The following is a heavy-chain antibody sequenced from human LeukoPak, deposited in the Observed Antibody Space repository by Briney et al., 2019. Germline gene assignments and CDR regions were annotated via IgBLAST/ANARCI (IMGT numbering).Heavy chain of an antibody. V-gene: IGHV4-39*07. CDR3: ARVDSSGYYYLNYYYYYMDV. Sequence: PSETLSLTCTVSGGSISSSSYYWGWIRQPPGKGLEWIGSIYYSGSTYYNPSLKSRVTISVDTSKNQFSLKLSSVTAADTAVYYCARVDSSGYYYLNYYYYYMDVWGKGTTVTASS. CDR1: GGSISSSSYY. J-gene: IGHJ6*03. D-gene: IGHD3-22*01. CDR2: IYYSGST.